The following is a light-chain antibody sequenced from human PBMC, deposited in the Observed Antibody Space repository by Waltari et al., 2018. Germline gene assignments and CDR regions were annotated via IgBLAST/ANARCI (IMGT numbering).Light chain of an antibody. CDR3: AAWDDSLSVVI. CDR2: KNN. CDR1: NSNIGNNY. V-gene: IGLV1-47*01. Sequence: QSVLTQPTSASGTPGQTVAIPCSGTNSNIGNNYVYWYLQLPGTAPKLLIYKNNQRPSGVPERFSGSKSGTSTSLVISGLRSEDEADYFCAAWDDSLSVVIFGGGTKLTVL. J-gene: IGLJ2*01.